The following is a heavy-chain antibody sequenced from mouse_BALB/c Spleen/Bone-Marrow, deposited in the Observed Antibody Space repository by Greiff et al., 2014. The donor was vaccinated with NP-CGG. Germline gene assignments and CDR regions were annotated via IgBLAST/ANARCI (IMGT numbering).Heavy chain of an antibody. V-gene: IGHV5-6-4*01. CDR3: TRDRYYGNSFAY. J-gene: IGHJ3*01. CDR1: GFTFSSYT. CDR2: ISSGGSYT. Sequence: EVKLVESGGGLVKPGGSLKLSCAASGFTFSSYTMSWIRQTPEKRLEWVATISSGGSYTYYPDSVKGRFTISRDNAKNTLHLQMISLKSEDTAMYYCTRDRYYGNSFAYWGQGTLVTVSA. D-gene: IGHD2-1*01.